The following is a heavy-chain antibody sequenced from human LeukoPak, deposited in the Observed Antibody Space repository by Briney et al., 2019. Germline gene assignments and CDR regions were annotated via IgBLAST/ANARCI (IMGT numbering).Heavy chain of an antibody. CDR3: ARDNRRYCGGDCSTNYFDY. V-gene: IGHV1-18*01. Sequence: ASVTVSCKASGYTFTSYGISWVRQAPGQGLEWMGWISAYNGHTKYAQKVQGRVTMTTDTSTSTAYMELRSLRSDDTALYYCARDNRRYCGGDCSTNYFDYWGQGTLVTVSS. CDR1: GYTFTSYG. D-gene: IGHD2-21*02. CDR2: ISAYNGHT. J-gene: IGHJ4*02.